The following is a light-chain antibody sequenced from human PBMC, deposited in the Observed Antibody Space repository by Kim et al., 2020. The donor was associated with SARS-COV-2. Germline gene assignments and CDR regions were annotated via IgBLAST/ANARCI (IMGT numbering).Light chain of an antibody. CDR1: YNY. V-gene: IGLV2-14*04. CDR2: DVT. Sequence: YNYVSWYQQHPGKVPKLMIYDVTKRPSGVSNRFSGSKSANTASLTISGLQAEDEGDYYCTSYTTSTTGVLGGGTQLTVL. CDR3: TSYTTSTTGV. J-gene: IGLJ2*01.